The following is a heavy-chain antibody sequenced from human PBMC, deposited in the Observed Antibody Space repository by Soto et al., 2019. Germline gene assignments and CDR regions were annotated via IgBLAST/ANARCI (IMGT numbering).Heavy chain of an antibody. V-gene: IGHV3-30*14. CDR1: GVTFSRNG. CDR3: AHRRASSGWKY. J-gene: IGHJ4*02. CDR2: ISDDGSQK. D-gene: IGHD6-19*01. Sequence: GGTLRLSCAASGVTFSRNGIHWVRQAPGKGPEWVAVISDDGSQKYYADSVKSRLTITKDTSKNQVVLTMTNMDPVDTATYYCAHRRASSGWKYWGQGTLVTVSS.